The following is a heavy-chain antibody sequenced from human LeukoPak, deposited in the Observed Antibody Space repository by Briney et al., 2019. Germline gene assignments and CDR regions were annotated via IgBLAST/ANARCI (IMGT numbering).Heavy chain of an antibody. CDR1: GYTFTSYY. Sequence: ASVKVSCKASGYTFTSYYMHWVRQAPGQGLEWMGIINPSGGSTSYAQKFQGRVTMTRDTSTSTVYMELSSLRSEDTAVYYCARDPPTQAADSSGYYSQNYFDYWGQGTLVTASS. V-gene: IGHV1-46*01. J-gene: IGHJ4*02. CDR2: INPSGGST. CDR3: ARDPPTQAADSSGYYSQNYFDY. D-gene: IGHD3-22*01.